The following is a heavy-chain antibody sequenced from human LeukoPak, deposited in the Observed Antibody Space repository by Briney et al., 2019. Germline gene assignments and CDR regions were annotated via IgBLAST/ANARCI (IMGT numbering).Heavy chain of an antibody. V-gene: IGHV3-21*01. CDR2: ISSSSSYI. D-gene: IGHD6-13*01. Sequence: PGGSLRLSCAASGFTFSSYSMNWVRQAPGKGLEWVSSISSSSSYIYYADSVKGRFTISRDNAKNSLYLQMNSLRAEDTAAYYCARDQERWRAAGDNDYWGQGTLVTVSS. CDR3: ARDQERWRAAGDNDY. CDR1: GFTFSSYS. J-gene: IGHJ4*02.